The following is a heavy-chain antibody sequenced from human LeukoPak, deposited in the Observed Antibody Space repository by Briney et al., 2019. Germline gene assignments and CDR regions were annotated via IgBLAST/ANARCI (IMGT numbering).Heavy chain of an antibody. D-gene: IGHD2-21*02. J-gene: IGHJ6*02. CDR1: GFTFSSYG. CDR2: IWYDGSNK. V-gene: IGHV3-33*01. Sequence: GGSLRLSCAASGFTFSSYGMRWVRQAPGKGLEWVAVIWYDGSNKYYADSVKGRFTISRDNSKNTLYLQMNSLRAEDTAVYYCARDRSVVVTAYYYGMDVWGQGTTVTVSS. CDR3: ARDRSVVVTAYYYGMDV.